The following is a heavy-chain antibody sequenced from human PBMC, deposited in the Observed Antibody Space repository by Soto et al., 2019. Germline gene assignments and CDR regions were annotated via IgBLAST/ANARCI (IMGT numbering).Heavy chain of an antibody. V-gene: IGHV1-69*06. Sequence: SVKVSCKASGGTFSTSSINWVRQAPGQRPEWMGNILPIFGTADYAQKFQGRVTITADKSTSTAYMELSSLRSEDTAVYYCARDGYPTEDAFDNWGQGTMVTVSS. D-gene: IGHD5-12*01. CDR2: ILPIFGTA. CDR3: ARDGYPTEDAFDN. J-gene: IGHJ3*02. CDR1: GGTFSTSS.